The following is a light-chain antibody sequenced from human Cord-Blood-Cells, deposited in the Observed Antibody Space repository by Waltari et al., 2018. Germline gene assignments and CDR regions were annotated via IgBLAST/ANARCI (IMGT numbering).Light chain of an antibody. CDR3: AAWDDSLSGWV. J-gene: IGLJ3*02. CDR1: SSNIGSNY. V-gene: IGLV1-47*01. Sequence: QSVLTQPPSASGTPGQRVTISCSGSSSNIGSNYVYWYQQLPGTAPKLRIYGNNQRPSGVPDRFSGSKSGTSASLAISGLRSEDEADYYCAAWDDSLSGWVFGGGTKLTVL. CDR2: GNN.